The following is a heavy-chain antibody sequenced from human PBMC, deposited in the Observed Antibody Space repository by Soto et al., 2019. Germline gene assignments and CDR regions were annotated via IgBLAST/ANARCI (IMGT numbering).Heavy chain of an antibody. Sequence: ASETLSLTCTVSGGSISSGGYYWSWIRQHPGKGLEWIGYIYYSGSTYYNPSLKSRVTISVDTSKNQFSLKLSSVTAADTAVYYCARDMYYGWGGARWLDYGGQGTLVTV. CDR1: GGSISSGGYY. D-gene: IGHD3-10*01. J-gene: IGHJ4*02. CDR3: ARDMYYGWGGARWLDY. V-gene: IGHV4-31*03. CDR2: IYYSGST.